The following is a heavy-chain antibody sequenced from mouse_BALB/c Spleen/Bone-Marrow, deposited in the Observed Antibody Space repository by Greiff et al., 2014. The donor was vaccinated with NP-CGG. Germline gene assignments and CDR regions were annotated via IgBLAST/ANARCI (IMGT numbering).Heavy chain of an antibody. V-gene: IGHV5-12-1*01. CDR2: ISSGGGRT. D-gene: IGHD1-2*01. J-gene: IGHJ3*01. CDR3: ARQGFATSTSWFAY. CDR1: GFVFSSYD. Sequence: EVQLVESGGGLVKPGGSLKLSCAASGFVFSSYDMSWVRQTPDKRLGWVAFISSGGGRTYYPDTVKGRFTISRDTAKNTLYLQMSSLKSDDTAIYYCARQGFATSTSWFAYWGQGTLVTVSA.